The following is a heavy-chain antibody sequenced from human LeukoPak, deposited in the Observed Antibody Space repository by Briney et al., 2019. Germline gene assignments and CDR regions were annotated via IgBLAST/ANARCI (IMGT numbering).Heavy chain of an antibody. D-gene: IGHD6-13*01. CDR1: GYTLTELS. CDR2: FDPEDGET. CDR3: ATASHSSSRVLHYYYYMDV. Sequence: ASVTVSCKVSGYTLTELSMQWVRQAPGKGMEWMGGFDPEDGETIYAQKFQGRVTMTEDTSTDTAYMELSSLRSEDTAVYYCATASHSSSRVLHYYYYMDVWGKGTTVTGSS. V-gene: IGHV1-24*01. J-gene: IGHJ6*03.